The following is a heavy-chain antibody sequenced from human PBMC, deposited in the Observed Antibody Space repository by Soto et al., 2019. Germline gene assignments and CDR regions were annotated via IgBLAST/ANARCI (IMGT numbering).Heavy chain of an antibody. CDR3: ARERVGAKAFDI. CDR2: ISYDGSNK. Sequence: PGGSLRLSCAASGFTFSSYAMHWVRQAPGKGLEWVAVISYDGSNKYYADSVKGRFTISRDNSKNTLYLQMNSLRAEDTAVYYCARERVGAKAFDIWGQGTMVTVSS. V-gene: IGHV3-30-3*01. D-gene: IGHD1-26*01. CDR1: GFTFSSYA. J-gene: IGHJ3*02.